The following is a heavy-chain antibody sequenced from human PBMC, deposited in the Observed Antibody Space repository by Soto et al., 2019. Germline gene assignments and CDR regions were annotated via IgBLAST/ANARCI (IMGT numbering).Heavy chain of an antibody. V-gene: IGHV4-59*01. CDR2: IYYSGST. CDR3: ARGLRDGYNRFAFDI. CDR1: HGSISSYY. D-gene: IGHD5-12*01. Sequence: SYPLSLTCTVSHGSISSYYSSLILKNPFKGLEWIGYIYYSGSTNYNPSLKSRVTISVDTSKNQFSLKLSSVTAADTAVYYCARGLRDGYNRFAFDIWGQGTMVTVSS. J-gene: IGHJ3*02.